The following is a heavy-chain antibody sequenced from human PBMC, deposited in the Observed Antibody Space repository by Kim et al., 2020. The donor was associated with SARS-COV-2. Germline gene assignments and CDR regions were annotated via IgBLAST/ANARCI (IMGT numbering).Heavy chain of an antibody. Sequence: GESLKISCKGSGYSFTSYWIGWVRQMPGKGLEWMGVIYPSDSDTRYSPSFQGQVTIPADKSINTAYLQWSSLKASDTAIYYCARLTVGSRTGDYWGQGTLVTVSS. D-gene: IGHD4-17*01. V-gene: IGHV5-51*01. CDR2: IYPSDSDT. CDR1: GYSFTSYW. J-gene: IGHJ4*02. CDR3: ARLTVGSRTGDY.